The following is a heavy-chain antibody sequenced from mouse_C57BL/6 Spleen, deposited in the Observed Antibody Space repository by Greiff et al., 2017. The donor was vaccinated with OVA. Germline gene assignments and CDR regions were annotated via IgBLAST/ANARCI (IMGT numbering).Heavy chain of an antibody. CDR2: ISYDGSN. Sequence: ESGPGLVKPSQSLSLTCSVTGYSITSGYYWNWIRQFPGNKLEWMGYISYDGSNNYNPSLKNRISITRDTSKNQFFLKLNSVTTEDTATYYCAREDDYDRGFAYWGQGTLVTVSA. J-gene: IGHJ3*01. V-gene: IGHV3-6*01. D-gene: IGHD2-4*01. CDR3: AREDDYDRGFAY. CDR1: GYSITSGYY.